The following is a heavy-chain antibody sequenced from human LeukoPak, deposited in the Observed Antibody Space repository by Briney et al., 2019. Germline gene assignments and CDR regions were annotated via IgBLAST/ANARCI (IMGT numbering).Heavy chain of an antibody. Sequence: ASVKVSCKASGGIFRDFAVSWVRQAPGQGLEWMGGIVPIFDTPNYAQRFEDRVTITTDEATNTAYMELTGLRSEDTAVYYCASDIYGSQPSDYWGQGTLVIVSS. CDR3: ASDIYGSQPSDY. CDR2: IVPIFDTP. V-gene: IGHV1-69*05. D-gene: IGHD3-10*01. CDR1: GGIFRDFA. J-gene: IGHJ4*02.